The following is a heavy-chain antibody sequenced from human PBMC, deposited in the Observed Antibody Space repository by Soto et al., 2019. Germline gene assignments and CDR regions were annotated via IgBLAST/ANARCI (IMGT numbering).Heavy chain of an antibody. Sequence: KPSETLSLTCTVSGGSISSYYWSWIRQPPGKGLEWIGYIYYSGSTNYNPSLKSRVTISVDTSKNQFSLKLSSVTAADTAVYYCATRYYCTNGVCHDAFDIWGQGTMVTVSS. CDR1: GGSISSYY. J-gene: IGHJ3*02. CDR3: ATRYYCTNGVCHDAFDI. CDR2: IYYSGST. D-gene: IGHD2-8*01. V-gene: IGHV4-59*01.